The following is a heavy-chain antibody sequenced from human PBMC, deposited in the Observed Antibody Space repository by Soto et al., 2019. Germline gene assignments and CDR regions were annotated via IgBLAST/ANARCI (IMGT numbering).Heavy chain of an antibody. CDR1: GFTFSSYG. CDR3: ARDAIYSSSWYPPDYYSGMAV. Sequence: GVSMRLSCAAAGFTFSSYGMHWVRQDPGKGLEWVAVIWYDGSNKYYADSVKGRFTISRDNSKNTLYLQMNSLRAEDTAVYYCARDAIYSSSWYPPDYYSGMAVWGQGTTVTVSS. D-gene: IGHD6-13*01. CDR2: IWYDGSNK. J-gene: IGHJ6*01. V-gene: IGHV3-33*01.